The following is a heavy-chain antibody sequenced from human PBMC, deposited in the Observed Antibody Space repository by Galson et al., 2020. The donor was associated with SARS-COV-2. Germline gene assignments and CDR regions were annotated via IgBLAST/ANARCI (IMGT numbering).Heavy chain of an antibody. CDR1: GFTFSSYA. CDR3: ARGTFGQYYYGMDV. V-gene: IGHV3-30*04. D-gene: IGHD3-16*01. CDR2: ISYDGSNK. J-gene: IGHJ6*02. Sequence: GGSLRLSCAASGFTFSSYAMYWVRQAPGKGLEWVAVISYDGSNKYYADSVKGRFTISRDNSKNTLYLQMNSLRAEDTAVYYCARGTFGQYYYGMDVWGHGTTVIVSS.